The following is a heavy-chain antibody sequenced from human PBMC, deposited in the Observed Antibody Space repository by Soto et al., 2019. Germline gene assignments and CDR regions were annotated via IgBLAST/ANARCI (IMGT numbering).Heavy chain of an antibody. CDR2: IYPGDSDT. D-gene: IGHD3-22*01. CDR3: ASPSPTYYYDSSGYTNAFDI. Sequence: GESLKISCKGSGYSFTSYGIGWVRQMPGKGLEWMGIIYPGDSDTRYSPSFQGQVTISADKSISTAYLQWSSLKASDTAMYYCASPSPTYYYDSSGYTNAFDIWGQGTMVTVSS. J-gene: IGHJ3*02. CDR1: GYSFTSYG. V-gene: IGHV5-51*01.